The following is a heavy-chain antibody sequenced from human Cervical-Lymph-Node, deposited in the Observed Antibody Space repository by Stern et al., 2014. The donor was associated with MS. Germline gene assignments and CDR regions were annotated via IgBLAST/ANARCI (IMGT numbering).Heavy chain of an antibody. Sequence: QVQLQESGPGLVKPSETLSLTCTVSGGSITNRDYWGWIRQSPGKGLEWIGSVYYSGITYYRPSLKSRATISIDTSRTQFSLKLTSVTATDTAVYFCARGVTAVTNYVPNWCFDLWGRGTLVTVSS. D-gene: IGHD4-11*01. V-gene: IGHV4-39*02. J-gene: IGHJ2*01. CDR1: GGSITNRDY. CDR3: ARGVTAVTNYVPNWCFDL. CDR2: VYYSGIT.